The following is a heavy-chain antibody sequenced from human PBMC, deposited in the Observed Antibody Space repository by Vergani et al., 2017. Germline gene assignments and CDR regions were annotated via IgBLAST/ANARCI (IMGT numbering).Heavy chain of an antibody. CDR2: ISAYNGNT. V-gene: IGHV1-18*01. D-gene: IGHD3-3*01. J-gene: IGHJ6*03. Sequence: QVQLVQSGAEVKKPGASVKVSCKASGYTFTSYGISWVRQAPGQGLEWMGWISAYNGNTNYAQKLQGRVTMTTDTSTSTAYMELRSLRSDDTAVYYCARDGHTMFGVVNSNYYYYYMDVWGKGPTVTVSS. CDR1: GYTFTSYG. CDR3: ARDGHTMFGVVNSNYYYYYMDV.